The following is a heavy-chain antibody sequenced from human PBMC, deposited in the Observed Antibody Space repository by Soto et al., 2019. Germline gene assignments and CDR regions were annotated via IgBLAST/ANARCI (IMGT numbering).Heavy chain of an antibody. CDR3: ARDYDSSGNGMDV. Sequence: SETLSLTCTVSGGSISSGGYYWSWIRQHPGKGLEWIGYIYYSGSTYYNPSLKSRVTISVDTSKNQFSLKLSSVTAADTAVYYCARDYDSSGNGMDVWGQGTTVTVSS. D-gene: IGHD3-22*01. J-gene: IGHJ6*02. CDR2: IYYSGST. V-gene: IGHV4-30-4*08. CDR1: GGSISSGGYY.